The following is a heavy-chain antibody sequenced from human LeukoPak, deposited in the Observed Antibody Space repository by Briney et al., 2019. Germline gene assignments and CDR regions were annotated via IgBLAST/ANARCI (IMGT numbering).Heavy chain of an antibody. V-gene: IGHV3-74*01. CDR3: ARGPGSSGGAYVGDY. CDR2: INTGGSTT. J-gene: IGHJ4*01. Sequence: GGSLRLSCAASGFTFSSYWMHWVRQAPGKGLVWVSRINTGGSTTDYADSVKGRFSISRDNGKSTLYLQMNSLRVEDTAVYYCARGPGSSGGAYVGDYWGHGTLVTVSS. CDR1: GFTFSSYW. D-gene: IGHD3-22*01.